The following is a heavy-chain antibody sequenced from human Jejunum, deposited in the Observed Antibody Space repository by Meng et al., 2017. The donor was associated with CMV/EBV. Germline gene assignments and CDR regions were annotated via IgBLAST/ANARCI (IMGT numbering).Heavy chain of an antibody. J-gene: IGHJ6*02. D-gene: IGHD6-13*01. Sequence: SGFTFNTYSMGWVRQAPGKGLEWVSYISSSSGTTYYADSVKGRFTISRDNAKDSLYLQMNSLRADDTAVYYCARGYVFLYYYGMDVWGRGTTVTVSS. CDR2: ISSSSGTT. V-gene: IGHV3-48*04. CDR3: ARGYVFLYYYGMDV. CDR1: GFTFNTYS.